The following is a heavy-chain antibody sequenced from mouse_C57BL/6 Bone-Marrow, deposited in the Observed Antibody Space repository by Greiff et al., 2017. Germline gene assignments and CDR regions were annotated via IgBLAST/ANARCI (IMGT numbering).Heavy chain of an antibody. Sequence: QVQLQQSGAELVKPGASVKLSCKASGYTFTSYWMHWVKQRPGQGLEWIGMIHPNSGSTNYNEKFKSKATLTVDKSSSTAYMQLSSLTSEDSAVDYCARGGYGGYDADYWGQGTTLTVSS. CDR1: GYTFTSYW. CDR2: IHPNSGST. V-gene: IGHV1-64*01. CDR3: ARGGYGGYDADY. J-gene: IGHJ2*01. D-gene: IGHD2-2*01.